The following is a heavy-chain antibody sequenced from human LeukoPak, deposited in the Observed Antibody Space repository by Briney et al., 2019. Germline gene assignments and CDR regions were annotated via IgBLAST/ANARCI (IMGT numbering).Heavy chain of an antibody. J-gene: IGHJ4*02. D-gene: IGHD5-12*01. Sequence: SETLSLTCTVSGDSISSGDYYWSWIRQPPGQGLEWIGYIYYRGSTYYNPSPKSRVTISVDTSKNQFSLKLSSVTAADTAVYYCARGDDSGYDEGGFDYWGQGTLVTVSS. CDR2: IYYRGST. V-gene: IGHV4-30-4*02. CDR1: GDSISSGDYY. CDR3: ARGDDSGYDEGGFDY.